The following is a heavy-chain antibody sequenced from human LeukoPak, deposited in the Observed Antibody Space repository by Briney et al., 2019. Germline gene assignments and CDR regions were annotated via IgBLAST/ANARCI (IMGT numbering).Heavy chain of an antibody. CDR2: INPNSGGT. CDR1: GYTFTGYY. Sequence: ASVKVSCKASGYTFTGYYMHWVRQAPGQVLESMGCINPNSGGTNYAQKFQGRVTMTRDTFISTAYMELSRLRSDDTAVYYCARSSGGVLRFLEWLLFFDYWGQGALVTVSS. CDR3: ARSSGGVLRFLEWLLFFDY. V-gene: IGHV1-2*02. J-gene: IGHJ4*02. D-gene: IGHD3-3*01.